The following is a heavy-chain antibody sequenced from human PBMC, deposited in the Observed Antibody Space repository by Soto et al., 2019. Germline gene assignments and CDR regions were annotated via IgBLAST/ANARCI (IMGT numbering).Heavy chain of an antibody. Sequence: EVQLVESGGGLVQSGGSLRLSCAASGFTFSSYSMSWVRQAPGKGLEWVSYINSRSSTIYYADSVKGRFSISRDNARNSLYLQMNSLRAEDTAVYYCARVAVVDATLNAFDIWGQGTMVTVSS. CDR1: GFTFSSYS. D-gene: IGHD2-15*01. V-gene: IGHV3-48*01. CDR3: ARVAVVDATLNAFDI. CDR2: INSRSSTI. J-gene: IGHJ3*02.